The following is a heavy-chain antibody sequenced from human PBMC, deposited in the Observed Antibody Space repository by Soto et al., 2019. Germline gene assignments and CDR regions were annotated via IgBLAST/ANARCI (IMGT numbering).Heavy chain of an antibody. V-gene: IGHV2-5*02. J-gene: IGHJ4*02. D-gene: IGHD3-3*01. Sequence: QITLKESGPTLVKPTQTLTLTCTFSGFSLSTSGVGVGWIRQPPGKALEWLALIYWDDDKRYSPSLKSRLTITKDTSKNQVVLTMTNMDPVDTATYYCAQSSPSTIFGAIDYSGQGTLVTVSS. CDR3: AQSSPSTIFGAIDY. CDR2: IYWDDDK. CDR1: GFSLSTSGVG.